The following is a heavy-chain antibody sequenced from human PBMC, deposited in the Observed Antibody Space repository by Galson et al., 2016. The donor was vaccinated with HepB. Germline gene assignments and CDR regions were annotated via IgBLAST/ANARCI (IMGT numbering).Heavy chain of an antibody. CDR2: ITHSGST. J-gene: IGHJ4*02. Sequence: ETLSLTCAVYAASFNGYYWTWIRQPPGKGLEWIGEITHSGSTNYNSSLESRVTISVDTSKNHFSLNLRSVTAADTAVYYCARGFGVLPSAAFDYWGQGALVTVSS. D-gene: IGHD2-2*01. V-gene: IGHV4-34*01. CDR3: ARGFGVLPSAAFDY. CDR1: AASFNGYY.